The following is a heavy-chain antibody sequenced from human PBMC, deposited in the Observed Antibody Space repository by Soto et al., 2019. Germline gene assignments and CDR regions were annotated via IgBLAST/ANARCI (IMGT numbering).Heavy chain of an antibody. J-gene: IGHJ1*01. V-gene: IGHV3-74*01. CDR3: ARLPNKSPQN. Sequence: EVQLVESGGGLVQPGGSLRLSCAASGFTFSSYWMHWVRQAPGKGLVWVSSISTDASSTSYADTVKGRFTISRDNAKNTLCLQMNSVRAEDTAVYYCARLPNKSPQNWGQGTLVIVSP. CDR1: GFTFSSYW. CDR2: ISTDASST.